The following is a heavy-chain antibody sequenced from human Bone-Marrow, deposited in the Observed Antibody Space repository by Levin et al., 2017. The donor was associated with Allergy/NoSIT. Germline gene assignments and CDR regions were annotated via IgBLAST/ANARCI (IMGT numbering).Heavy chain of an antibody. Sequence: SGGSLRLSCAASGFKFSDYYIDWVRQAPGKGLEWVGRSRNKANSYTTEYAASVKGRFTISRDESKKSLYLQMNSLKTEDTAIYFCTSLLIIFGDVIPWGPGTLVTVSS. J-gene: IGHJ5*02. D-gene: IGHD3-10*02. V-gene: IGHV3-72*01. CDR1: GFKFSDYY. CDR3: TSLLIIFGDVIP. CDR2: SRNKANSYTT.